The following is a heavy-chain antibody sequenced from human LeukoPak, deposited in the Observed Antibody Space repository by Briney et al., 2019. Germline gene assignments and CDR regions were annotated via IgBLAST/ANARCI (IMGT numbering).Heavy chain of an antibody. CDR3: ATSRSSGSDRQSDAFDI. V-gene: IGHV1-2*02. CDR1: GYTFTGYY. D-gene: IGHD1-26*01. CDR2: VNPNSGGT. Sequence: ASVTVSCKASGYTFTGYYMHWVRQAPGQGLEWMGWVNPNSGGTNYAQKFQGRVTMTRDTSISTAYMELSWLRSDDTAVYYCATSRSSGSDRQSDAFDIWGQGTMVTVSS. J-gene: IGHJ3*02.